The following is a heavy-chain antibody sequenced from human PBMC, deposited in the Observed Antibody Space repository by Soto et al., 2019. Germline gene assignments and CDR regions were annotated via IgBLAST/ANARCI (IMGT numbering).Heavy chain of an antibody. J-gene: IGHJ3*02. CDR2: ISAYNGNT. D-gene: IGHD3-16*01. CDR1: GYTFTSYG. Sequence: ASVKVSCKASGYTFTSYGISWVRQAPGQGLEWMGWISAYNGNTNYAQKLQGRVTMTTDTSTSTAYMELRSLRSAATAVYYCPGIFVCFGGSGESIDAFDIGGKGTMV. V-gene: IGHV1-18*01. CDR3: PGIFVCFGGSGESIDAFDI.